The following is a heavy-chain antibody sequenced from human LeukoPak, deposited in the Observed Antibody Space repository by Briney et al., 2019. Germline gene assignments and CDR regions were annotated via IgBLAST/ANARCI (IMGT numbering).Heavy chain of an antibody. D-gene: IGHD3-9*01. J-gene: IGHJ5*02. CDR3: ARGSVLRYFDWLLTSGFDP. V-gene: IGHV1-2*02. CDR1: GYTFTGYY. Sequence: VASVKVSCKASGYTFTGYYMHWVRQAPGQGLEWMGWINPNSGGTNCAQKFQGRVTMTRDTSISTAYMELSRLRSDDTAVYYCARGSVLRYFDWLLTSGFDPWGQGTLVTVSS. CDR2: INPNSGGT.